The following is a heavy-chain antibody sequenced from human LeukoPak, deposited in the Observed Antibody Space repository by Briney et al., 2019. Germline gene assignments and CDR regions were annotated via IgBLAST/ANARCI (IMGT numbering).Heavy chain of an antibody. CDR1: GGSFSGYY. V-gene: IGHV4-34*01. CDR3: ARAKIVGATTPFDY. J-gene: IGHJ4*02. CDR2: INHSGST. Sequence: PSETLSLTCAVYGGSFSGYYWSWIRQPPGKGLEWIGEINHSGSTNYNPSLKSRVTISVDTSKNQFSLKLSSVTAADTAVYYCARAKIVGATTPFDYWGQGTLVTVSS. D-gene: IGHD1-26*01.